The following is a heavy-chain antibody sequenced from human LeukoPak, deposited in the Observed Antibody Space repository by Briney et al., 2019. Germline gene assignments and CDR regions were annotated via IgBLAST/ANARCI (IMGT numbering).Heavy chain of an antibody. V-gene: IGHV3-30*19. J-gene: IGHJ1*01. D-gene: IGHD2-21*02. CDR3: ARVPIAYCGGDCSKKRQYFQH. Sequence: GGSLRLSCAASGFTFSSFGIHWVRQAPGKGLEWVAVISYDGSDKYYADSAKGRFTISRNNSKKTLYLRMNSLRPDDTAVYYCARVPIAYCGGDCSKKRQYFQHWGQGTLVTVSS. CDR2: ISYDGSDK. CDR1: GFTFSSFG.